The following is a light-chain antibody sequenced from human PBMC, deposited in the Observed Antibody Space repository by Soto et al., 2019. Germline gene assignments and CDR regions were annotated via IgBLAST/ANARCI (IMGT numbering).Light chain of an antibody. CDR2: EVS. CDR1: SSDDGGYNY. V-gene: IGLV2-14*01. CDR3: TSYTSSTAPYV. J-gene: IGLJ1*01. Sequence: QSALTQPASVSGSPGQSITISCTGTSSDDGGYNYVSWYQQHPGKAPKLMIYEVSNRPSGFSNRFSSSKSGNTDSLTISGLAAEYEAEYCSTSYTSSTAPYVFVTGTKLTVL.